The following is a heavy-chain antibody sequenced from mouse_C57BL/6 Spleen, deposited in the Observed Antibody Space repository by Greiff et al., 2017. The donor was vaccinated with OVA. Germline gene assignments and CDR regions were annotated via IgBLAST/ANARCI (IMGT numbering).Heavy chain of an antibody. D-gene: IGHD1-1*01. CDR1: GYTFTSYW. CDR3: ARAGGLTTVGTDWYFDV. J-gene: IGHJ1*03. CDR2: IDPSDSYT. V-gene: IGHV1-59*01. Sequence: QVQLQQPGAELVRPGTSVKLSCKASGYTFTSYWMHWVKQRPGQGLEWIGVIDPSDSYTNYNQKFKGKATLTVDTSSSTAYMQLSSLTSEDSAVYYCARAGGLTTVGTDWYFDVWGTGTTVTVSS.